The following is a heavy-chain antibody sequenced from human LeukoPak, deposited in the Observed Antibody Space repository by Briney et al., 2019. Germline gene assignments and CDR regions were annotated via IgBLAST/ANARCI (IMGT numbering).Heavy chain of an antibody. J-gene: IGHJ4*02. CDR1: GFAFNSYW. D-gene: IGHD2-2*02. CDR2: ISGSGGTT. CDR3: AKDSRAHCSTTTCYIAY. Sequence: PGGSLRLSCATSGFAFNSYWLHWVRQAPGKGLEWVSAISGSGGTTYYADSVKGRFTISRDNSKNTLYLQMNSLRAEDTAIYYCAKDSRAHCSTTTCYIAYWGQGTLVTVSS. V-gene: IGHV3-23*01.